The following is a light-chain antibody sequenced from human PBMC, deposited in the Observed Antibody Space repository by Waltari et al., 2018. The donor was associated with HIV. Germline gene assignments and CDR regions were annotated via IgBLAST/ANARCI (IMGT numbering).Light chain of an antibody. Sequence: EIVLTQSPGALSLSPGERATLSCRASQSVTRHYLAWYQHKPGQAPRLLIYDASIRATGIPDRFSGGGSGTDFTLTISRLEPEDFAAYYCQQYNKWPETFGQGTKVEIK. V-gene: IGKV3-20*01. J-gene: IGKJ1*01. CDR3: QQYNKWPET. CDR1: QSVTRHY. CDR2: DAS.